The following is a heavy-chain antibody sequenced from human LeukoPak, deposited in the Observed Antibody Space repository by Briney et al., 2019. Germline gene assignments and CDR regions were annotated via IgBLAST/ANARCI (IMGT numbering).Heavy chain of an antibody. J-gene: IGHJ3*02. CDR3: AKVPASYSSGWYGGAFGI. D-gene: IGHD6-19*01. Sequence: GGSLRLSCAASGFTFSSYDMHWVRQAPGKGLEWVAVISYDGSNKYYADSVKGRFTISRDNSKNTLYLQMNSLRAEDTAVYYCAKVPASYSSGWYGGAFGIWGQGTMVTVSS. CDR1: GFTFSSYD. CDR2: ISYDGSNK. V-gene: IGHV3-30*18.